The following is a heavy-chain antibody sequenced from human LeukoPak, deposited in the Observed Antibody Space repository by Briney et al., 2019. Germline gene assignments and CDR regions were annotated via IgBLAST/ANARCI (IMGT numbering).Heavy chain of an antibody. D-gene: IGHD1/OR15-1a*01. J-gene: IGHJ1*01. CDR1: GFTFSDYY. CDR3: ARDQAPAEHAEYFQH. Sequence: TGGSLRLSCAASGFTFSDYYMSWIRQAPGKGLEWVSSISSSSSYIYYADSVKGRFTISRDNAKNSLYLQMNSLRAEDTAVYYCARDQAPAEHAEYFQHWGQGTLVTVSS. V-gene: IGHV3-11*06. CDR2: ISSSSSYI.